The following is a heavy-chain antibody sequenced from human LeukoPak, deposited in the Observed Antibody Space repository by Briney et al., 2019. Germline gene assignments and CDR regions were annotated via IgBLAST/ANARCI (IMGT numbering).Heavy chain of an antibody. D-gene: IGHD2/OR15-2a*01. CDR3: ARNMVGYFDY. V-gene: IGHV4-4*09. Sequence: SETLSLTCTVSGGSISSYYWSWIRQPPGKGLEWIGYIYTSGSTNYNPSLKCRVTISVDTSKNQFSLKLSSVTAADTAVYYCARNMVGYFDYWGQGTLVTVSS. J-gene: IGHJ4*02. CDR1: GGSISSYY. CDR2: IYTSGST.